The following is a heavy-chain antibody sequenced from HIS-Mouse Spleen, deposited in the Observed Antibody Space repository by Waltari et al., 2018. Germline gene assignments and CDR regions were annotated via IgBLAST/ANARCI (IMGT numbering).Heavy chain of an antibody. Sequence: QVQLQESGPGLVKPSETLSLTCTVSGGSISSYYWSWIRQPPGKGLEWIGYIYYSGSTNSNPSLQSRVTISVDTSKNQFSLKLSSVTAADTAVYYCATRSRSSEYFQHWGQGTLVTVSS. J-gene: IGHJ1*01. CDR2: IYYSGST. CDR3: ATRSRSSEYFQH. CDR1: GGSISSYY. D-gene: IGHD2-15*01. V-gene: IGHV4-59*01.